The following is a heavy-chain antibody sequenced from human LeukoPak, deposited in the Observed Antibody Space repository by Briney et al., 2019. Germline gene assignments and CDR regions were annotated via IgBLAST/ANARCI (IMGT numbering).Heavy chain of an antibody. CDR3: ARSTYYYGSTGPYYFDY. CDR1: GGSISSGGYY. J-gene: IGHJ4*02. CDR2: IYYSGST. Sequence: SETLSLTCTVSGGSISSGGYYWNWIRQHPEKGLEWIGYIYYSGSTYYNPSLKSRVTISVDTSKNQFSLKLSSVTAADTAVYYCARSTYYYGSTGPYYFDYWGQGTLVTVSS. D-gene: IGHD3-22*01. V-gene: IGHV4-31*03.